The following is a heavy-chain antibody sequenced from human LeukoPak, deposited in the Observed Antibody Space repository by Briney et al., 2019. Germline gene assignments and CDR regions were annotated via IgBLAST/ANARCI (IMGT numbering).Heavy chain of an antibody. CDR2: IRSSGRIT. CDR3: AKPPENVVGTSPFYFDS. V-gene: IGHV3-23*01. CDR1: GFTFKNSA. D-gene: IGHD1-26*01. J-gene: IGHJ4*02. Sequence: PGGSLRLSCAASGFTFKNSAMNWVRQAPGKGPEWVAVIRSSGRITDYADSVKGRVTISRDNSNNTLFLQMIRLRAEDTAVYYCAKPPENVVGTSPFYFDSWGQGTLVTVSS.